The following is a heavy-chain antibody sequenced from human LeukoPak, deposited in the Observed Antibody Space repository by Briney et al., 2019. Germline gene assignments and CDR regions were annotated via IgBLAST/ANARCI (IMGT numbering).Heavy chain of an antibody. CDR3: ARDAEHGLRYFDWLFPFDP. Sequence: SETLSLTCTVSGGSISSSNYYWGWIRQPPGKGLEWIGSVYYSGNNYYNPSLKSRVTISVDTSKNQFSLRLTSVTAADTAVYYCARDAEHGLRYFDWLFPFDPWGQGTLVTVSS. CDR1: GGSISSSNYY. D-gene: IGHD3-9*01. CDR2: VYYSGNN. V-gene: IGHV4-39*07. J-gene: IGHJ5*02.